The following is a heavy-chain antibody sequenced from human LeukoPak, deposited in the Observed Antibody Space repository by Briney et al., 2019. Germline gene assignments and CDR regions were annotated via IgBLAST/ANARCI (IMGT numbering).Heavy chain of an antibody. CDR2: IKQDGSDK. V-gene: IGHV3-7*03. CDR1: GFTFSAYW. J-gene: IGHJ4*02. D-gene: IGHD4-23*01. CDR3: ARKTVVGSYFDY. Sequence: PGGSLRLSCAASGFTFSAYWMSWVRQAPGKGLEWVANIKQDGSDKYYVDSVKGRLTISRDNAKNSLYLQMNSLRAEDTAVYYCARKTVVGSYFDYWGQGTPVTVSS.